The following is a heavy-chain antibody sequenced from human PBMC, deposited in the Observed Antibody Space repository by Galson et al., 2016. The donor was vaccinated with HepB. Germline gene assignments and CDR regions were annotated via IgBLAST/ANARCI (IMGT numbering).Heavy chain of an antibody. CDR1: GFTFSNYV. CDR2: ITNISGNT. CDR3: AKVECGGDCKLVDY. J-gene: IGHJ4*02. D-gene: IGHD2-21*02. Sequence: SLRLSCAASGFTFSNYVMSWVRQAPGKGLEWVSRITNISGNTYYADSVKGRFTISRDNSKNTLYLQMSSLRDEDTALYYCAKVECGGDCKLVDYWGQGTLVTVSS. V-gene: IGHV3-23*01.